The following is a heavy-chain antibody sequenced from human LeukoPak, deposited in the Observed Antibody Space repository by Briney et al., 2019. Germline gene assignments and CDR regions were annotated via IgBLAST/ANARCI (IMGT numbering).Heavy chain of an antibody. CDR1: GGSISSSGYY. CDR2: IDSTGNT. CDR3: ARGNYYDTFAMDV. Sequence: SETLSLTCTVSGGSISSSGYYWGWIRQPPGKGLEYFASIDSTGNTYYNPSLQSRVTISADTSRNQFSLKLNSVTAADTAVYYCARGNYYDTFAMDVWGKGTTVTVSS. D-gene: IGHD3-22*01. J-gene: IGHJ6*03. V-gene: IGHV4-39*07.